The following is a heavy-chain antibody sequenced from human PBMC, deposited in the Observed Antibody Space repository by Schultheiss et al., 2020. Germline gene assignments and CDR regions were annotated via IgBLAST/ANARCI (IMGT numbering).Heavy chain of an antibody. Sequence: ASVKVSCKASGYTFTGYYMHWVRQAPGQGLEWMGWINPNSGGTNYAQKFQGRVTMTRDTSISTAYMELSRLRSDDTAVYYCARDLFRITIFGVVPYFDYWGQGTLVTVSS. CDR2: INPNSGGT. CDR1: GYTFTGYY. D-gene: IGHD3-3*01. CDR3: ARDLFRITIFGVVPYFDY. V-gene: IGHV1-2*02. J-gene: IGHJ4*02.